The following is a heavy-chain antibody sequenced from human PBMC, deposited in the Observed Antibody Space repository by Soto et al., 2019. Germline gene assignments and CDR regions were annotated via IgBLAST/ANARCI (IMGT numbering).Heavy chain of an antibody. Sequence: KTSETLSLTCTVSGGSISSYYWSWIRQPPGKGLEWIGYIYYSGSTNYNPSLKSRVTISVDTSKNQFSLKLCSETAADTAVYYCAGDCGGDCYAFDIWGQGTMVTVSS. CDR2: IYYSGST. D-gene: IGHD2-21*02. V-gene: IGHV4-59*01. CDR1: GGSISSYY. CDR3: AGDCGGDCYAFDI. J-gene: IGHJ3*02.